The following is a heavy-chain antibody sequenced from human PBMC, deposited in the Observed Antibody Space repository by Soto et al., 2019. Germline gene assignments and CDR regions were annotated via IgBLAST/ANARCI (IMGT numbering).Heavy chain of an antibody. J-gene: IGHJ4*02. V-gene: IGHV3-33*01. D-gene: IGHD6-19*01. CDR2: IWYDGSNK. CDR1: GFTFSSYG. Sequence: QVQLVESGGGVVQPGRSLRLSCAASGFTFSSYGMHWVRQAPGKGLEWVAVIWYDGSNKYYADSVKGRFTISRDNSKNTLYLQMNSLRAEDTAVYYCARDSSRGYSSGCYDYWGQGTLVTVSS. CDR3: ARDSSRGYSSGCYDY.